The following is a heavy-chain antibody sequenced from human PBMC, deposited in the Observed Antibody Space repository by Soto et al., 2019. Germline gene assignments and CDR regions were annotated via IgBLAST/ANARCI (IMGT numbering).Heavy chain of an antibody. Sequence: EVQLVESGGGLVKPGGSLRLSCAASGFTFSSYSMNWVRQAPGKGLEWVSSISSSSSYIYYADSVKGRFTISRDNAKNSLYLQMNSLRAEDTAVYYCARDRKPYYDFWSGYSDYYYYGMDVWGQGTTVTVSS. CDR3: ARDRKPYYDFWSGYSDYYYYGMDV. J-gene: IGHJ6*02. CDR2: ISSSSSYI. CDR1: GFTFSSYS. V-gene: IGHV3-21*01. D-gene: IGHD3-3*01.